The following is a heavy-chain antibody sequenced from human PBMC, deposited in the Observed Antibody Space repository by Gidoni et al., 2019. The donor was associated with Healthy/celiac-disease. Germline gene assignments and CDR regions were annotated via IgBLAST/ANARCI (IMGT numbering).Heavy chain of an antibody. V-gene: IGHV1-3*01. Sequence: QVQLVQSVAAVKKPGASVKVSCKASGYTFTSYAMHWVRQAPGQRLEWMGWINAGNGNTKYSQKFQGRVTITRDTSASTAYMELSSLRSEDTAVYYCARVSTYYYDSSGLKGYFDYWGQGTLVTVSS. D-gene: IGHD3-22*01. CDR1: GYTFTSYA. J-gene: IGHJ4*02. CDR2: INAGNGNT. CDR3: ARVSTYYYDSSGLKGYFDY.